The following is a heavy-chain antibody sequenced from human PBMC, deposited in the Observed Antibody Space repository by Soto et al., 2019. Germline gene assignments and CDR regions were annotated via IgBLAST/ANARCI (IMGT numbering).Heavy chain of an antibody. V-gene: IGHV5-51*01. D-gene: IGHD3-3*01. CDR2: IYPGDSDT. CDR3: ARLRSDQGYYYGMDV. J-gene: IGHJ6*02. Sequence: LGESLKISCKGSGYSFTSYWIGWVRQMPGKGLEWMGIIYPGDSDTRYSPSFQGQVTISADKSISTAYLQWSSLKASDTAMYYCARLRSDQGYYYGMDVWGQGTTVTVSS. CDR1: GYSFTSYW.